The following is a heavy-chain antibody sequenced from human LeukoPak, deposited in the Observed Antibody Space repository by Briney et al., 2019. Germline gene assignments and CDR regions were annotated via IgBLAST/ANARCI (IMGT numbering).Heavy chain of an antibody. CDR3: ARDTGSNYYYGMDV. V-gene: IGHV3-30-3*01. CDR2: ISYDGSNK. D-gene: IGHD4-11*01. Sequence: EGSLRLSCAASGFTFSSYAMHWVRLAPGKGLEWVAVISYDGSNKYYADSVKGRFTISRDNSKNTLHLQMNSLRAEDTAVYYCARDTGSNYYYGMDVWGQGTTVTVSS. J-gene: IGHJ6*02. CDR1: GFTFSSYA.